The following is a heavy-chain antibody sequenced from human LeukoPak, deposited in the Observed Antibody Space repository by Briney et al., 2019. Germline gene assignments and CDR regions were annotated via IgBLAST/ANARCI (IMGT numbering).Heavy chain of an antibody. V-gene: IGHV3-23*01. Sequence: GGSLRLSCEASGFTFGSHAMYWVRQAPGKGLEWVAGIFGSGGSPHYADSVKGRFTISRDNSKNTLYLQMNSLRAEDTAVYYCARGPGPMVRGVITPAFDIWGQGTMVTVSS. CDR2: IFGSGGSP. J-gene: IGHJ3*02. CDR3: ARGPGPMVRGVITPAFDI. D-gene: IGHD3-10*01. CDR1: GFTFGSHA.